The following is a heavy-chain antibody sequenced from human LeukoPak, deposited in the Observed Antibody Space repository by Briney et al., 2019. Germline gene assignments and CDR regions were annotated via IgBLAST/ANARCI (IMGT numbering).Heavy chain of an antibody. Sequence: PGGSLKLSCAASGFDFSGFYMHWVRQASGRGLEWVGLIRSKPSSYTTVYAASVKGRFTISRDDSKNTAYLQMNSLKAEDTAVYYCIRQECSGGSCSYVDYWGQGTLVTASS. V-gene: IGHV3-73*01. CDR3: IRQECSGGSCSYVDY. D-gene: IGHD2-15*01. CDR1: GFDFSGFY. J-gene: IGHJ4*02. CDR2: IRSKPSSYTT.